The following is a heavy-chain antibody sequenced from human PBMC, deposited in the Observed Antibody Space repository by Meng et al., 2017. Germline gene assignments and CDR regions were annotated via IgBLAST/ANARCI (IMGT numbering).Heavy chain of an antibody. J-gene: IGHJ3*02. V-gene: IGHV1-46*01. D-gene: IGHD6-13*01. CDR3: ARDTLLMGYSSSGGAAFDI. Sequence: ASVKVSCKASGYTFTSYYMHWVRQAPGQGLEWMGIINPSGGSTSYAQKFQGRVTMTRDTSTSTVYMELSSLRSEDTAVYYCARDTLLMGYSSSGGAAFDIWGQGTMVTVSS. CDR1: GYTFTSYY. CDR2: INPSGGST.